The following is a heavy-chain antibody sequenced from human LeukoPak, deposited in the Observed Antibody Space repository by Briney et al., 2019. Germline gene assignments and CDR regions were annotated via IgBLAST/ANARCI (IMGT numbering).Heavy chain of an antibody. J-gene: IGHJ4*02. CDR1: GFNYSSYW. CDR2: INSDGSST. Sequence: GGSLTLSCAASGFNYSSYWMQCVPPAPGKGLVWLSRINSDGSSTSYADSVKGRFTISRDNAKNTLYLQMNSLRAEDTAVYYCARANPETYYDFWSGYVPSDYWGQGTLVTVSS. CDR3: ARANPETYYDFWSGYVPSDY. D-gene: IGHD3-3*01. V-gene: IGHV3-74*01.